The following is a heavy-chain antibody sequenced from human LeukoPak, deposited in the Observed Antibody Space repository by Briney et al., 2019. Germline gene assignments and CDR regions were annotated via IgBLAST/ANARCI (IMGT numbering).Heavy chain of an antibody. D-gene: IGHD4-17*01. CDR1: GGSISSYY. V-gene: IGHV4-59*01. J-gene: IGHJ3*02. CDR2: IYYSGST. CDR3: ARVYGEDAFDI. Sequence: PSETLSLTCTVSGGSISSYYWSWIRQPPGKGLEWIGYIYYSGSTNYNPSLKSRVTISVDTPKNQSSLKLSSVTAADTAVYYCARVYGEDAFDIWGQGTMVTVSS.